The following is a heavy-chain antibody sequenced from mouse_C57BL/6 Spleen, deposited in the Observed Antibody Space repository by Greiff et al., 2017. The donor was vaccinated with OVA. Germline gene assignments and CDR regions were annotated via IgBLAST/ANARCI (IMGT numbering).Heavy chain of an antibody. V-gene: IGHV8-8*01. CDR2: IWWDDDT. CDR3: ARIDDGYYNWYFDG. D-gene: IGHD2-3*01. Sequence: QVTLKVSGPGILQPSQTLSLTCSSSGFSLSTFCMGVGWIRQPSGKGLEWLAHIWWDDDTYYNPALKSRPTISKDTSKNQVFLTIANVDTADTATYYCARIDDGYYNWYFDGWGTGTTVTVSS. CDR1: GFSLSTFCMG. J-gene: IGHJ1*03.